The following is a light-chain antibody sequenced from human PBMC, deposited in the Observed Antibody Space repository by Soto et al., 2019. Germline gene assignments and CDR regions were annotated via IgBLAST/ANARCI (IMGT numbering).Light chain of an antibody. CDR3: QQSYSTPRIT. CDR1: QSISSY. V-gene: IGKV1-39*01. J-gene: IGKJ3*01. Sequence: DIQMTQSPSSLSATVGDRVTITCRASQSISSYLNWYQQKPGKAHKLLIYAASSLQSGVPSRFSGSGSGTDFTLTISSLQPEDFATYYWQQSYSTPRITFGPGTKVDIK. CDR2: AAS.